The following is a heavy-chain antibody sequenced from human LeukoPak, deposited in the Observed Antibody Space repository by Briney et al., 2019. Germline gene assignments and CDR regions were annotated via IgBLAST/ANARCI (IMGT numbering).Heavy chain of an antibody. CDR3: ASQNTYCGGDCYPFDY. V-gene: IGHV3-53*04. D-gene: IGHD2-21*02. Sequence: GGSLRLSCAASGFNVSSNYMSWVRQAPGKGLEWVSVIYDGGGTYYADSVKGRFTISRHNSKNTLYLEMSSLRAEDTAVYYCASQNTYCGGDCYPFDYGGQGTRVTVSS. CDR1: GFNVSSNY. J-gene: IGHJ4*02. CDR2: IYDGGGT.